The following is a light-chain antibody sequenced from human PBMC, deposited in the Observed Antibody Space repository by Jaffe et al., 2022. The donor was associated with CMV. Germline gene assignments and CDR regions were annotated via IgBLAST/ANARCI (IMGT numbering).Light chain of an antibody. CDR2: DVS. CDR3: SSHTTGSTLI. V-gene: IGLV2-14*03. J-gene: IGLJ2*01. Sequence: QSALTQPASVSGSPGQSITISCTGTSSHFGGYDYVSWYQQHPGKAPKLMIYDVSNRPSGVSNRFSGSKSGNTASLTISGLQAEDEADYYCSSHTTGSTLIFGGGTKLTVL. CDR1: SSHFGGYDY.